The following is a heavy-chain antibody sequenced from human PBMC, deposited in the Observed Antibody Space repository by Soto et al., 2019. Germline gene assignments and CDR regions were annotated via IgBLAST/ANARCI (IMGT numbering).Heavy chain of an antibody. CDR1: GFTFSDYF. CDR3: ARVRLGAPTRYFDY. CDR2: ISSSGTTI. D-gene: IGHD1-26*01. J-gene: IGHJ4*02. V-gene: IGHV3-11*01. Sequence: PGGSLRLSCAASGFTFSDYFMTWIRQAPGKGLEWVSYISSSGTTIFYADSVQGRFTISRDNAKKSLYLEINSLRAEDTAVYYCARVRLGAPTRYFDYWGQGALITVSS.